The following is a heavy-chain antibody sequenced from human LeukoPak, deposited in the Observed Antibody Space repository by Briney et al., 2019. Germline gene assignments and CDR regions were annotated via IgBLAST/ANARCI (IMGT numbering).Heavy chain of an antibody. CDR3: AKGRYTYTD. V-gene: IGHV3-74*01. D-gene: IGHD5-18*01. CDR1: GFTFSSYW. J-gene: IGHJ4*02. Sequence: GGSLRLSCAASGFTFSSYWMYWVRQAPGKGLVWVSRINSDGSDTSYADSVQGRFTISRDNAKNTLYLQMNSLRDEDTAVYYCAKGRYTYTDWGQGTLVTVSS. CDR2: INSDGSDT.